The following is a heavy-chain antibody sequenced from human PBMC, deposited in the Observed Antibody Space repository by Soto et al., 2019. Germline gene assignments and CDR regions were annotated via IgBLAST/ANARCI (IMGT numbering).Heavy chain of an antibody. Sequence: PSETLSLTCAVYGGSFSGYYWSWIRQPPGKGQELIGEINHSGSTNYNQSLTSRVTITVDTSKNQFSLKLSSVTAADTAVYYCARGKKGEWASYGGGMDDWGQGTLVTVSS. CDR2: INHSGST. D-gene: IGHD1-26*01. CDR3: ARGKKGEWASYGGGMDD. V-gene: IGHV4-34*01. J-gene: IGHJ4*01. CDR1: GGSFSGYY.